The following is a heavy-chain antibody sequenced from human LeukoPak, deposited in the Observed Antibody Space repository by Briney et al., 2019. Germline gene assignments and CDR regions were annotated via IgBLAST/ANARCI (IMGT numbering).Heavy chain of an antibody. J-gene: IGHJ4*02. V-gene: IGHV1-8*01. CDR2: INPNSGGT. CDR1: GYTFTSYD. Sequence: ASVKVSCKASGYTFTSYDINWVRQATGQGLEWMGWINPNSGGTTYAQKFQGRVTMTRDTSISTAYMELSSLRSEDTAVYYCARGATMSDFDYWGQGTLVTVSS. D-gene: IGHD5-12*01. CDR3: ARGATMSDFDY.